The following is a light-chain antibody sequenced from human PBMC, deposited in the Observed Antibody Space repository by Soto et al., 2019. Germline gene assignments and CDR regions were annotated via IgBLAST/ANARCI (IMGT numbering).Light chain of an antibody. Sequence: DIVMTQSPLSLPVTPGEPASISCRSSQSLLFSNGYNYLDWYLQKPGQSPQLLIYLGSTRASGVPDRFSGSGSGTDFTLKISRLEAEDVGIYYCMQALRTPITFGQGTRLEIK. J-gene: IGKJ5*01. CDR3: MQALRTPIT. V-gene: IGKV2-28*01. CDR2: LGS. CDR1: QSLLFSNGYNY.